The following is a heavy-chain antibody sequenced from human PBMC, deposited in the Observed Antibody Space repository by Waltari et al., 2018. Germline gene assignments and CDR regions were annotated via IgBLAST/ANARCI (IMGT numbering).Heavy chain of an antibody. CDR1: GYSISSGYY. V-gene: IGHV3-23*01. D-gene: IGHD1-26*01. CDR3: ARDPPYSGSYYYYYGMDV. CDR2: ISGSGGST. J-gene: IGHJ6*02. Sequence: VQLQESGPGLVKPSETLSLTCAVSGYSISSGYYWGWIRQPPGKGLEWVSAISGSGGSTYYADSVKGRFTISRDNSKNTLYLQMNSLRAEDTAVYYCARDPPYSGSYYYYYGMDVWGQGTTVTVSS.